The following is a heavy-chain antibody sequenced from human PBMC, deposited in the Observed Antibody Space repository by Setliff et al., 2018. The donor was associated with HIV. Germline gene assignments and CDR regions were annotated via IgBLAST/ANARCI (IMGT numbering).Heavy chain of an antibody. D-gene: IGHD6-19*01. CDR2: IRYDGNNK. J-gene: IGHJ4*02. Sequence: GGSLRLSCGASGFSFSSYSIHWVRQAPGKGLEWVAFIRYDGNNKYYADSVKGRFTISRDNSKNTLDLQMNSLRAEDTAVYYCAKDHESSGWFRGYIDYWGPGTLVTVSS. CDR1: GFSFSSYS. CDR3: AKDHESSGWFRGYIDY. V-gene: IGHV3-30*02.